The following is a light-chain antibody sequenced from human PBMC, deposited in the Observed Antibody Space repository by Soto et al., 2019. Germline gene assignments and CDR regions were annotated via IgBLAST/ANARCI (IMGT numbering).Light chain of an antibody. V-gene: IGKV3-20*01. J-gene: IGKJ1*01. CDR1: QSISTSHY. Sequence: ETVLTQSPATLSLSPGERGTLSCRASQSISTSHYVAWYQQKPGQAPRLLIYDSSTRATGIPDRFSGSGSGTDFILTISSLEPEDSAVYICQQYGRPPKTFGLGTKGEIK. CDR2: DSS. CDR3: QQYGRPPKT.